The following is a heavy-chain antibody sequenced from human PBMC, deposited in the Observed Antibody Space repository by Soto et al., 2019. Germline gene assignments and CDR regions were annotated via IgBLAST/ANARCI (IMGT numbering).Heavy chain of an antibody. CDR1: GFTFSSYA. V-gene: IGHV3-23*01. Sequence: GGSLRLSCAASGFTFSSYAMSWVRQAPGKGLEWVSAISGSGGSTYYADSVKGRFTISRDNSKNTLYLQMNSLRAEDTAVYYCAKGSYCGGDCSLHFDYWGQGTLVTVSS. D-gene: IGHD2-21*02. CDR2: ISGSGGST. CDR3: AKGSYCGGDCSLHFDY. J-gene: IGHJ4*02.